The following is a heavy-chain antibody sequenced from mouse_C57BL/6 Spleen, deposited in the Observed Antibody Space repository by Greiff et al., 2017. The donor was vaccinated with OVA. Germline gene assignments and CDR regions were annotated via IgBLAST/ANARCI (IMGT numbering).Heavy chain of an antibody. CDR1: GYSITSGYD. CDR2: ISYSGST. D-gene: IGHD1-1*01. J-gene: IGHJ1*03. Sequence: DVQLQESGPGMVKPSQSLSLTCTVTGYSITSGYDWHWIRHFPGNKLEWMGYISYSGSTNYNPSLKSRISITHDTSKNHFFLKLNSVTTEDTATYYCARKDGSSYFDVWGTGTTVTVSS. CDR3: ARKDGSSYFDV. V-gene: IGHV3-1*01.